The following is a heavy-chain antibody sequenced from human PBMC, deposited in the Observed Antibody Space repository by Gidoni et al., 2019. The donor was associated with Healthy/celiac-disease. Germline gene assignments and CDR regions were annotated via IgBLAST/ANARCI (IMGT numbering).Heavy chain of an antibody. CDR2: ST. J-gene: IGHJ6*02. D-gene: IGHD6-19*01. V-gene: IGHV4-39*01. CDR3: ARAVAGSFVIYYYYGMDV. Sequence: STYYNPSLKSRVTISVDTSKNQFSLKLSSVTAADTAVYYCARAVAGSFVIYYYYGMDVWGQGTTVTVSS.